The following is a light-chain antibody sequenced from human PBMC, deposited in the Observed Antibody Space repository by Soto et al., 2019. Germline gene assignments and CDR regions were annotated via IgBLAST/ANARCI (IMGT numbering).Light chain of an antibody. Sequence: EIVMTHSPATLSVSPWEVVTLSCRAGQSVRSNLAWYQQKPGQAPRLLIYGASTRATGIPARFSGSGSGTEFTLSISSLQSEDFAVYYCQQYYNWPRTFGQGTKVDIK. CDR2: GAS. CDR1: QSVRSN. V-gene: IGKV3-15*01. CDR3: QQYYNWPRT. J-gene: IGKJ1*01.